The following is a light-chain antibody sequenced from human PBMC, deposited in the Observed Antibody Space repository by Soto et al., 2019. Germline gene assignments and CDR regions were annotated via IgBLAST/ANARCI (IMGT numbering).Light chain of an antibody. J-gene: IGLJ2*01. Sequence: QSALTQPASVSGSPGQSITISCTGTSSDVGRFNYVSWYQQHPGNPPKLIIFDVTRRPSGVSNRFSGSKSGNAASLTISGLQAEDEANYYCSSFVGTSILVVFGGVTKLTVL. CDR3: SSFVGTSILVV. CDR2: DVT. CDR1: SSDVGRFNY. V-gene: IGLV2-14*01.